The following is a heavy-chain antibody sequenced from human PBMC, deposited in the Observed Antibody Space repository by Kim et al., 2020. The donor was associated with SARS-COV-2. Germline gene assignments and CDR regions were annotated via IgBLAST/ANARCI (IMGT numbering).Heavy chain of an antibody. CDR1: GYTFTGYY. CDR3: AKGFYDSSGFIDY. J-gene: IGHJ4*02. D-gene: IGHD3-22*01. CDR2: INPNSGGT. V-gene: IGHV1-2*04. Sequence: ASVKVSCKASGYTFTGYYMHWVRQAPGQGLEWMGWINPNSGGTNYAQKFQGWVTMTRDTSISTAYMELSRLRSDDTAVYYCAKGFYDSSGFIDYWGQGTLVTVSS.